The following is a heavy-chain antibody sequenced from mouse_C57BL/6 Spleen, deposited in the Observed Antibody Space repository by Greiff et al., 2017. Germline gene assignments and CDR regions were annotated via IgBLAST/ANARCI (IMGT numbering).Heavy chain of an antibody. D-gene: IGHD3-3*01. CDR2: IDPSDSYT. J-gene: IGHJ2*01. Sequence: QVQLKQPGAELVKPGASVKLSCKASGYTFTSYWMQWVKQRPGQGLEWIGEIDPSDSYTNYNQKFKGKATLTVDTSSSTAYMQLSSLTSEDSAVYYCARRRDLDYWGQGTTLTVSS. CDR3: ARRRDLDY. V-gene: IGHV1-50*01. CDR1: GYTFTSYW.